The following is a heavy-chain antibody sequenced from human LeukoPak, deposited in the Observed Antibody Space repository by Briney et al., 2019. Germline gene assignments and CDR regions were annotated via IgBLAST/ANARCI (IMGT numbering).Heavy chain of an antibody. Sequence: PGGSLRLSCAASGFTFSSYGMHWVRQAPGKGLEGVAFIRYDGSNKYYADSVKGRFTISRDNSKNTLYLQMNSLRAEDTAVYYCAKQQTTPGWGYYYMDVWGKGTTVTVSS. CDR2: IRYDGSNK. CDR3: AKQQTTPGWGYYYMDV. V-gene: IGHV3-30*02. D-gene: IGHD4-11*01. J-gene: IGHJ6*03. CDR1: GFTFSSYG.